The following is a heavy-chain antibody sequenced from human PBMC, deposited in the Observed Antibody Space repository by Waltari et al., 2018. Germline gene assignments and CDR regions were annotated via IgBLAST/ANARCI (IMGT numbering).Heavy chain of an antibody. CDR1: GFTFSNYW. CDR3: ARNYRDY. V-gene: IGHV3-74*01. CDR2: ISGDGRIT. D-gene: IGHD3-16*02. Sequence: EVQLVESGGGLVQPGGYLRLSCAASGFTFSNYWMHWVRQVPGKGLVWVSRISGDGRITHYADSVKGRFTISRDNAENTLYLQMNSLTVEDTAVYYCARNYRDYWGQGTLVTVSS. J-gene: IGHJ4*02.